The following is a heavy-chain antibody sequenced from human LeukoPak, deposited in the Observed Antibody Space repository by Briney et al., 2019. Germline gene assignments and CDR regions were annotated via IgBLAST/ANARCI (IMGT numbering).Heavy chain of an antibody. CDR2: IYHSGST. Sequence: PSETLSLTCTVSGGSVSTYYWNWIRQPPGKGLEWIGYIYHSGSTNYNPSLKSRLTISVDTSNNQFSLKLSSVTAADTAVYYCASTSGYCSGGNCYSAFDYWGQGTLVTVSS. J-gene: IGHJ4*02. D-gene: IGHD2-15*01. V-gene: IGHV4-59*02. CDR1: GGSVSTYY. CDR3: ASTSGYCSGGNCYSAFDY.